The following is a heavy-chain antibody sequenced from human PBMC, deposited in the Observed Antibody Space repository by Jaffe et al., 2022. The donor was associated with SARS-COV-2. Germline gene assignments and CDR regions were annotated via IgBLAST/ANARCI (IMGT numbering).Heavy chain of an antibody. V-gene: IGHV3-43*02. CDR1: GFTFDDYA. Sequence: EVQLVESGGGVVQPGGSLRLSCAASGFTFDDYAMHWVRQAPGKGLEWVSLISGDGGSTYYADSVKGRFTISRDNSKNSLYLQMNSLRTEDTALYYCAKEMTTVTTKWSLYYYYYGMDVWGQGTTVTVSS. CDR2: ISGDGGST. D-gene: IGHD4-17*01. CDR3: AKEMTTVTTKWSLYYYYYGMDV. J-gene: IGHJ6*02.